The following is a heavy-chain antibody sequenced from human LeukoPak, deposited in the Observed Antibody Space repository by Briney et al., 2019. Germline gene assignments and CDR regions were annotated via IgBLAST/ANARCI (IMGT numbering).Heavy chain of an antibody. D-gene: IGHD3-22*01. CDR2: ISSSSSYI. CDR3: ARGDPYTMIVVGHIDY. Sequence: GGSLRLSCAASGFTFSSYSMNWVRQAPGKGLEWVSSISSSSSYIYYADSVKGRFTISRDNAKNSLYLQMNSLRAEDTAVYYRARGDPYTMIVVGHIDYWGQGTLVTVSS. V-gene: IGHV3-21*01. J-gene: IGHJ4*02. CDR1: GFTFSSYS.